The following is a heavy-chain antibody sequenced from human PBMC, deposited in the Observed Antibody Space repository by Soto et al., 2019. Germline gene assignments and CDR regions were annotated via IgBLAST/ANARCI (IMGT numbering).Heavy chain of an antibody. CDR1: GFTLSRHT. CDR2: IGSRTSDI. Sequence: GGSLRLSCAASGFTLSRHTMNWVRQAPGKGLEWVSFIGSRTSDIYYADSVKGRFTISRDNAKNSLYLDLTRLRAEDTAVYFCVRDYYDTSGYPNTFDMWGQGTMVTVSS. J-gene: IGHJ3*02. CDR3: VRDYYDTSGYPNTFDM. V-gene: IGHV3-21*01. D-gene: IGHD3-22*01.